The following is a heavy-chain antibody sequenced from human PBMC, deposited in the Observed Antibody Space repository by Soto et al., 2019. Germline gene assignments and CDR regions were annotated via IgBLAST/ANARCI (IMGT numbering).Heavy chain of an antibody. CDR2: ISAYNGNT. V-gene: IGHV1-18*01. CDR1: GYTFTSYG. D-gene: IGHD5-12*01. Sequence: QVQLVQSGAEVKKPGASVKVSCQASGYTFTSYGISWVRQAPGQGLEWMGWISAYNGNTNYAQKLQGRVTMTTDTSTSTAYMELRSLRSDDTAVYYCARDRRREMATPQVIYWGQGTLVTVSS. J-gene: IGHJ4*02. CDR3: ARDRRREMATPQVIY.